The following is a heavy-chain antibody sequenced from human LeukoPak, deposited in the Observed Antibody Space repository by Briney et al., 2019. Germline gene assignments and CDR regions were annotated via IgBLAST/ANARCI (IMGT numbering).Heavy chain of an antibody. Sequence: ASVKVSCKVSGYTLTELSMHWVRQAPGKGLEWMGGFDPEDGETIYAQKFQGRVTMTEDTSTDTAYMELSSLRSEDTAVYYCATPSPHGYSYAHDAFDIWGQGTMVTVSS. D-gene: IGHD5-18*01. CDR1: GYTLTELS. CDR2: FDPEDGET. J-gene: IGHJ3*02. CDR3: ATPSPHGYSYAHDAFDI. V-gene: IGHV1-24*01.